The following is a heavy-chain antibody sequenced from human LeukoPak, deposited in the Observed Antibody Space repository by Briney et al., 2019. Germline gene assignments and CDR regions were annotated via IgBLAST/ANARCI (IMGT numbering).Heavy chain of an antibody. D-gene: IGHD3-9*01. J-gene: IGHJ4*02. CDR1: GFTFDDYA. CDR3: AKGPQDILTGNFDY. CDR2: ISWDSGNI. V-gene: IGHV3-9*01. Sequence: PGGSLRLSCVASGFTFDDYAMHWVRQAPGKGLEWVSGISWDSGNIGYADSVKGRFTISRDNAKNSLYLQMNSLRAEDTALYYCAKGPQDILTGNFDYWGQGTLVTVSS.